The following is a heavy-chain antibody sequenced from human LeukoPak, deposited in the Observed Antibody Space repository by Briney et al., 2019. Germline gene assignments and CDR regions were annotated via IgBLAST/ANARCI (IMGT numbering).Heavy chain of an antibody. CDR2: IYYSGST. Sequence: SETLSLTCTVPGGSISSYYWSWIRQPPGKGLEWIGYIYYSGSTNYNPSLKSRVTISVDTSKNQFSLKLSSVTAADTAVYYCARHVEMATYWYFDLWGRGTLVTVSS. CDR1: GGSISSYY. V-gene: IGHV4-59*08. D-gene: IGHD5-24*01. J-gene: IGHJ2*01. CDR3: ARHVEMATYWYFDL.